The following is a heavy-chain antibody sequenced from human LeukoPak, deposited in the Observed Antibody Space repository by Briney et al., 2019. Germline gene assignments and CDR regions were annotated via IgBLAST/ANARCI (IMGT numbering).Heavy chain of an antibody. CDR2: ISTQSGNT. V-gene: IGHV1-18*01. J-gene: IGHJ4*02. CDR3: ARSRPYYDILTGYYKGDYFDY. CDR1: GYTLTSYG. Sequence: ASVKVSCKASGYTLTSYGINWMRQAPGQGLEWMGWISTQSGNTNYAQKVQGRLTLTTDRSTNTAYMELRSLRSDDTAVYYCARSRPYYDILTGYYKGDYFDYWGQGTLVTVSS. D-gene: IGHD3-9*01.